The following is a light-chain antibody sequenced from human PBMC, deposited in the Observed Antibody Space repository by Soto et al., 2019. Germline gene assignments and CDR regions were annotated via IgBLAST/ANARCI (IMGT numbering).Light chain of an antibody. CDR3: HEYGSSRT. CDR2: GAA. V-gene: IGKV3-20*01. J-gene: IGKJ1*01. CDR1: QSVSSSKY. Sequence: EIVLTQSPGTLSLSPGESATLSCRASQSVSSSKYLAWYQQKPGQAPRLLIYGAASRATGIPDRFSGSGSVTDFILTISRLEPEDSSIYYCHEYGSSRTFGQGTKVEIK.